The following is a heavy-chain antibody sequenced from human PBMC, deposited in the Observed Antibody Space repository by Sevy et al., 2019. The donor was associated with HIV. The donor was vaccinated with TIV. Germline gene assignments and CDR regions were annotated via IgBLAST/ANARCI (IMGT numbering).Heavy chain of an antibody. D-gene: IGHD3-22*01. Sequence: GGSLRLSCVASGFTFRSHTMHWVRQAPGKGPEWVAVTSYDGNKEHYVDSVKGRFTISRDNSKNTLYLEMNTLRAEDTTVYDYARDLYSSASFKYYYGMDYWGQGTTVTVSS. CDR2: TSYDGNKE. CDR3: ARDLYSSASFKYYYGMDY. V-gene: IGHV3-30-3*01. J-gene: IGHJ6*02. CDR1: GFTFRSHT.